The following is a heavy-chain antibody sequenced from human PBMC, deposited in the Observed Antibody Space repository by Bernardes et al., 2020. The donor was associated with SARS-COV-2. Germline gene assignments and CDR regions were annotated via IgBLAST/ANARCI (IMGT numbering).Heavy chain of an antibody. CDR3: ARDGGHSGSHFDY. CDR1: GFTFSSYW. Sequence: GGSLRLSCAASGFTFSSYWMSWVRQAPGKGLEWVANIKQDGSEKYYVDSVKGRFTISRDNAKNSLYLQMNSLRAEDTAVYYCARDGGHSGSHFDYWGQGTLVTVSS. J-gene: IGHJ4*02. V-gene: IGHV3-7*01. D-gene: IGHD1-26*01. CDR2: IKQDGSEK.